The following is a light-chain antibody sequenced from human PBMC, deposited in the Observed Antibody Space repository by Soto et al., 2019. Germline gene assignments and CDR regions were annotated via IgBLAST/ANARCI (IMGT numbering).Light chain of an antibody. CDR3: QQYNNWPYT. J-gene: IGKJ2*01. CDR1: QSVSSN. Sequence: EIVMTQSPATLSVSPGERATLSCRASQSVSSNLAWYQQKPGQAPRLLIYGASTRATGIPARFSGSGSGTEFTHTISSLQPEDFAVYYCQQYNNWPYTFGQGTKLEIK. V-gene: IGKV3-15*01. CDR2: GAS.